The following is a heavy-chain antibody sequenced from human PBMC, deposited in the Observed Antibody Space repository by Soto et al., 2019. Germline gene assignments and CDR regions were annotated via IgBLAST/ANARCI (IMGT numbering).Heavy chain of an antibody. V-gene: IGHV3-15*01. CDR1: GFTFSNAW. CDR3: TTYQDYYDSSGYFAD. Sequence: EVQLVESGGGLVQPGGSLRLSCAASGFTFSNAWMSWVRQAPGKGLEWVGRIKSKTDGGTTDYAAPVKGRFTISRDDSKNMLYLQMNSLKTEDTAVYYCTTYQDYYDSSGYFADWGQGTLVTVSS. D-gene: IGHD3-22*01. J-gene: IGHJ4*02. CDR2: IKSKTDGGTT.